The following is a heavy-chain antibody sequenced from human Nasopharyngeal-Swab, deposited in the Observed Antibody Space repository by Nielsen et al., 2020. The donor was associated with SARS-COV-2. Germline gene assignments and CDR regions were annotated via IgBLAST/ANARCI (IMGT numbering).Heavy chain of an antibody. CDR3: ARIAGRGSIYYYYMDV. CDR1: GFSFNSYS. Sequence: GESLKISCAGSGFSFNSYSMIWVRQVPGAGLEWVSSLSGSGSYVYYADSVKGRFTISKDSAKNSLYLQMNSLRAEDTAVYFCARIAGRGSIYYYYMDVWGTGTTVTVSS. J-gene: IGHJ6*03. D-gene: IGHD1-26*01. CDR2: LSGSGSYV. V-gene: IGHV3-21*01.